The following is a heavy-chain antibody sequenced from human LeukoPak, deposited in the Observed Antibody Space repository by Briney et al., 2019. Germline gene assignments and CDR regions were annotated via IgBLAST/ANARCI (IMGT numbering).Heavy chain of an antibody. V-gene: IGHV3-48*01. CDR2: INGHGDAT. J-gene: IGHJ4*02. CDR3: ARDLPRGYSCDY. CDR1: GFTFSDYS. Sequence: GGSLRLSCAASGFTFSDYSMNWVRQAPGKGLEWVSYINGHGDATYYADSVEGRLSISRDNAKKSLYLQMDSLRAEDTAVYYCARDLPRGYSCDYWGQGTLVTVSS. D-gene: IGHD5-18*01.